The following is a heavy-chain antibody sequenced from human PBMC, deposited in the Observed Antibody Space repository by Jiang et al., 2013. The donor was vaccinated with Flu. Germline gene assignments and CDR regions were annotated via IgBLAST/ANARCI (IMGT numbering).Heavy chain of an antibody. D-gene: IGHD1-14*01. J-gene: IGHJ3*02. CDR2: ISYDGSNK. CDR1: GFTFSSYA. V-gene: IGHV3-30-3*01. CDR3: ARETGVHAFDI. Sequence: LVESGGGVVQPGRSLRLSCAASGFTFSSYAMHWVRQAPGKGLEWVAVISYDGSNKYYADSVKGRFTISRDNSKNTLYLQMNSLRAEDTAVYYCARETGVHAFDIWGQGTMVTVSS.